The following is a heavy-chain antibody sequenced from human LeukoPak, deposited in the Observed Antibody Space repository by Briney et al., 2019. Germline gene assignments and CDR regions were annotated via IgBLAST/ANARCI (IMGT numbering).Heavy chain of an antibody. Sequence: GASVKVSCKASGYTFTGYYMHWVRQAPGQGLEWMGWINPNSGGTNYAQKFQGWVTMTRDTSISTAYMELSRLRSDDTAVYYCARVGYSSSWTRYFDYWGQGTLVTVSS. CDR2: INPNSGGT. J-gene: IGHJ4*02. CDR3: ARVGYSSSWTRYFDY. D-gene: IGHD6-13*01. CDR1: GYTFTGYY. V-gene: IGHV1-2*04.